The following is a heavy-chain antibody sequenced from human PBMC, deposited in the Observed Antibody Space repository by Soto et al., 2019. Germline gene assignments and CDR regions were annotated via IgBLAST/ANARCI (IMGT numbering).Heavy chain of an antibody. J-gene: IGHJ4*02. Sequence: SETLSLTCTVSGVSISSYYWSWIRQAPGKGLEWIGYVYYSGTTNYNPSLKSRVTISVDTSKNQFSLKLTSVTAADTAVYYCARLGVGTISRHYFDYWGQGTLVTVSS. CDR1: GVSISSYY. CDR2: VYYSGTT. V-gene: IGHV4-59*08. D-gene: IGHD5-12*01. CDR3: ARLGVGTISRHYFDY.